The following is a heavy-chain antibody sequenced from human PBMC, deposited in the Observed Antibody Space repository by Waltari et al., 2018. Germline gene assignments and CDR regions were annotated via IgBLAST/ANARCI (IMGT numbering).Heavy chain of an antibody. J-gene: IGHJ6*02. V-gene: IGHV1-46*01. CDR1: EYTFTSSY. Sequence: QVQLVQSGAEVKKPGASVKISCKTSEYTFTSSYIHWVRQAPGQGLEWMGIINPSGGSTIYAQKFQGRVTMTSDTSTSTVYMELSSLRSEDTAVYYCALDTGALWMDVWGQGTTVTVSS. CDR2: INPSGGST. CDR3: ALDTGALWMDV. D-gene: IGHD2-21*01.